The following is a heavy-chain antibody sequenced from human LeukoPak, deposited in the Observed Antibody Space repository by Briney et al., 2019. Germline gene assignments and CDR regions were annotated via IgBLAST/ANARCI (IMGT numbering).Heavy chain of an antibody. CDR3: AKGAPSSSSTFDF. J-gene: IGHJ4*02. V-gene: IGHV3-53*01. CDR2: LYNAGST. D-gene: IGHD6-6*01. CDR1: GFTVSNKY. Sequence: PGGSLRLSCVASGFTVSNKYMSWVRQAPGKGLEWVSVLYNAGSTYYADSVKGRFTISRDNSKNTLYLQLSSLRPDDTAVYYCAKGAPSSSSTFDFWGPGTLVTVSS.